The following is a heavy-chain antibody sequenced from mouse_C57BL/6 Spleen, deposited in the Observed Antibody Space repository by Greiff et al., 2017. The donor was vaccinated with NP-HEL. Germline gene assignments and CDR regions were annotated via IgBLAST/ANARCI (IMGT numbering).Heavy chain of an antibody. J-gene: IGHJ1*03. V-gene: IGHV1-82*01. CDR3: ARTGDYGSSYWYFDV. D-gene: IGHD1-1*01. CDR1: GYAFSSSW. Sequence: VQLQQSGPELVKPGASVKISCKASGYAFSSSWMNWVKQRPGKGLEWIGRIYPGDGDTNYNGKFKGKATLTADKSSSTAYMQLSSLTSEDSAVYFCARTGDYGSSYWYFDVWGTGTTVTVSS. CDR2: IYPGDGDT.